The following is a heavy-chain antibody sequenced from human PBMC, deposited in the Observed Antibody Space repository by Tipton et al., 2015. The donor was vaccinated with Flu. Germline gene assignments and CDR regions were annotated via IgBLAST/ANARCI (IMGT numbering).Heavy chain of an antibody. V-gene: IGHV4-39*07. CDR3: ARERPHCSGGSCYSGPSDA. D-gene: IGHD2-15*01. CDR2: IYYSGST. Sequence: TLSLTCTVSGASLRSSSYYWGWIRQPQGKGLEWIGRIYYSGSTYYSSSLKSRVTISLDTSNNQFSLKVTSVTAADTAVYYCARERPHCSGGSCYSGPSDAWGQGTLVTVSS. CDR1: GASLRSSSYY. J-gene: IGHJ5*02.